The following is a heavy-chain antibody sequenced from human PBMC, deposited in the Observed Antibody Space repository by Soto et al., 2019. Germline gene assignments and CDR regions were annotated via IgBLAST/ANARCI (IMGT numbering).Heavy chain of an antibody. CDR2: ISGSGGST. D-gene: IGHD3-22*01. Sequence: GGSLRLSCAASGFTFSSYAMSWVRQAPGKGLEWVSAISGSGGSTYYADSVKGRFTISRDNSKNTLYLQMNSLRAEDTAVYYCAKNGGITMIVVVKTPNYFDYWGQGTLVTVSS. V-gene: IGHV3-23*01. CDR1: GFTFSSYA. J-gene: IGHJ4*02. CDR3: AKNGGITMIVVVKTPNYFDY.